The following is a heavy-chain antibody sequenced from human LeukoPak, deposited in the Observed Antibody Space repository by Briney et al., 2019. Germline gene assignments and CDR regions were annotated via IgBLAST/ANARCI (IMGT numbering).Heavy chain of an antibody. Sequence: PGESLRLSCAASGFTFSSYGMHWVRQAPGKGLEWVAVIWYDGSNKYYADSVKGRFTISRDNSKNTLYLQMNSLRAEDTAVYYCAKPHGGGYCSSTSCRSLDYWGQGTLVTVSS. CDR3: AKPHGGGYCSSTSCRSLDY. D-gene: IGHD2-2*01. CDR1: GFTFSSYG. J-gene: IGHJ4*02. CDR2: IWYDGSNK. V-gene: IGHV3-33*06.